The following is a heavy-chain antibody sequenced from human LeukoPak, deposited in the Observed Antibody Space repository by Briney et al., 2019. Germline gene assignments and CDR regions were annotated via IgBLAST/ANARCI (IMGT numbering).Heavy chain of an antibody. J-gene: IGHJ4*02. Sequence: GGSLRLSCVASGFPFSSYSMIWARQAPGKRLEWLSYIRTDSGIIDYAASVKGRFTVSRDNAKTSLYLQMNSLRDEDTAVYYCARDHAFAFEYWGQGIQVTVSS. CDR2: IRTDSGII. CDR1: GFPFSSYS. V-gene: IGHV3-48*02. CDR3: ARDHAFAFEY.